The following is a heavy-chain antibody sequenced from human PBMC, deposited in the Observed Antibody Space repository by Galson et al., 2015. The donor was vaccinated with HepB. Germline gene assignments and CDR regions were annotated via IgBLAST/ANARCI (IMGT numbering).Heavy chain of an antibody. Sequence: QSGAEVKKPGESLRISCKGSGYSFTSYWISWVRQMPGKGLEWMGRIDPSDSYTNYSPSFQGHVTISADKSISTAYLQWSSLKASDTAMYYCASHTYYYDSSGYDAFDIWGQGTMVTVSS. D-gene: IGHD3-22*01. CDR3: ASHTYYYDSSGYDAFDI. V-gene: IGHV5-10-1*01. CDR1: GYSFTSYW. J-gene: IGHJ3*02. CDR2: IDPSDSYT.